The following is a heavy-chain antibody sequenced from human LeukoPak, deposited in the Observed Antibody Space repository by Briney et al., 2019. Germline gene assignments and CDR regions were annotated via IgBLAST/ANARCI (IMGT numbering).Heavy chain of an antibody. Sequence: PGGSLRLSCAASGFTVSTNYMSCVRQAPGKGLEWVSIIYAGGNTYYADSVKGRFTISRDNSKNTLYLQMNSLRAEDTAVYYCARRVWGTNRYTDCWGQGTLVTVSS. CDR2: IYAGGNT. D-gene: IGHD3-16*02. J-gene: IGHJ4*02. V-gene: IGHV3-53*01. CDR3: ARRVWGTNRYTDC. CDR1: GFTVSTNY.